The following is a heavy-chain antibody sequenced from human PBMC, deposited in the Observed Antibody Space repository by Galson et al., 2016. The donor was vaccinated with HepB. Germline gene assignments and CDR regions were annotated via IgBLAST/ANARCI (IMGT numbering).Heavy chain of an antibody. CDR3: ARDHADTSILNFAFDI. CDR1: GGNFRIYA. V-gene: IGHV1-69*13. D-gene: IGHD2-2*02. Sequence: SVKVSCKASGGNFRIYAISWVRQAPGQGLEWMGQIIPIFGTTNYAQKFQGRVTITADESTNTACIELNSLRAEDTAVYYCARDHADTSILNFAFDIWGQGTMVTVSS. CDR2: IIPIFGTT. J-gene: IGHJ3*02.